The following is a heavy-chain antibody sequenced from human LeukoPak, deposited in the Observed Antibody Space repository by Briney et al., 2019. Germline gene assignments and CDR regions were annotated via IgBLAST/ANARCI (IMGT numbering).Heavy chain of an antibody. Sequence: GGSLRLSCAASGFTFSSYNMNWVRQAPGKGLEWVSCISSSSSYIYYADSVKGRFTISRDNAKNSLYLQMNSLRAEDTAVYYCAKDQSGYCTGGSCSAFDYWGQGTLVTVSS. CDR1: GFTFSSYN. V-gene: IGHV3-21*04. CDR2: ISSSSSYI. CDR3: AKDQSGYCTGGSCSAFDY. D-gene: IGHD2-15*01. J-gene: IGHJ4*02.